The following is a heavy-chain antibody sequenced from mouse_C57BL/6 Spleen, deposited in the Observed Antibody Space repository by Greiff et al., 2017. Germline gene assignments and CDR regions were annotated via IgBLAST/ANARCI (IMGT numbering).Heavy chain of an antibody. CDR2: IYPGSGNT. V-gene: IGHV1-76*01. J-gene: IGHJ2*01. D-gene: IGHD2-5*01. Sequence: QVQLQQSGAELVRPGASVKLSCKASGYTFTDYYINWVKQRPGQGLEWIARIYPGSGNTYYNEKFKGKATLTAEKASSTAYMQLSSLTSEDSAFYFCARCYSNSYYFDYWGQGTTLTVSS. CDR3: ARCYSNSYYFDY. CDR1: GYTFTDYY.